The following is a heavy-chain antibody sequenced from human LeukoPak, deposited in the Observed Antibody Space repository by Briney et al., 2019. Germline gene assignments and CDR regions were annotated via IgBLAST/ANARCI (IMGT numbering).Heavy chain of an antibody. V-gene: IGHV4-4*07. D-gene: IGHD2-15*01. CDR1: GVSTFSNY. CDR2: IYSGGSP. Sequence: SETLSLTCSVSGVSTFSNYWSWVRQPAGKGLEWVGRIYSGGSPHVPSSLKSRVTMSVDTSKNQFSLTLTTVTAADSAVFYCARGVRGLKWYYFDYWGRGTLVTVSS. J-gene: IGHJ4*02. CDR3: ARGVRGLKWYYFDY.